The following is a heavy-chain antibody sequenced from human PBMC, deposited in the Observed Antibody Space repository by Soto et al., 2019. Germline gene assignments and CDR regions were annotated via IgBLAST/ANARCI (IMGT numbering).Heavy chain of an antibody. CDR2: IKQDGSEK. CDR1: GFTFSSYW. J-gene: IGHJ3*02. CDR3: ARDAELRFLAVDI. D-gene: IGHD3-3*01. Sequence: EVQLVESGGGLVQPGGSLRLSCAASGFTFSSYWMSWVRQAPGKGLEWVANIKQDGSEKYYVDSVKGRFTISRDNAKNSLYLKMNSLRAEDTAVYYCARDAELRFLAVDIWGPGTMVTVSS. V-gene: IGHV3-7*01.